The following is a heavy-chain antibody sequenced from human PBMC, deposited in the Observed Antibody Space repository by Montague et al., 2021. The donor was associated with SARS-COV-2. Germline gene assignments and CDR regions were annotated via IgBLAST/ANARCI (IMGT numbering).Heavy chain of an antibody. CDR2: TYYRSKWYS. J-gene: IGHJ4*02. CDR3: VRYSGWFYFDF. CDR1: GDSVASNSGA. Sequence: CAISGDSVASNSGAWSWIRQSPSRGLEWLGRTYYRSKWYSDYAPSVRGRLTVNPDASKNEFSLELNYVTPEDTAVYYCVRYSGWFYFDFWGQGTLVTVSS. V-gene: IGHV6-1*01. D-gene: IGHD6-19*01.